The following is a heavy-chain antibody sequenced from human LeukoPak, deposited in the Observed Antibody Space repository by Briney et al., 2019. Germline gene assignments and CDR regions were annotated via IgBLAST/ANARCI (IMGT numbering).Heavy chain of an antibody. CDR3: ARAQSYFDY. CDR1: GASISSAAYY. V-gene: IGHV4-31*03. CDR2: IYYSGST. J-gene: IGHJ4*02. Sequence: SETLSLTCTVSGASISSAAYYWSWIRQHPGEGLEWIGHIYYSGSTYHNPSLKSRLTMSVDTSKNQFSLRLSSVTAADTAVYYCARAQSYFDYWGQGTLVTVSS.